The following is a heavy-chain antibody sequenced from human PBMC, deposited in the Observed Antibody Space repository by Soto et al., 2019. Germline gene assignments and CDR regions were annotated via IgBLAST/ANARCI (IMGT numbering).Heavy chain of an antibody. V-gene: IGHV1-18*01. CDR1: GYTFTSFG. Sequence: QVQLVQSGAEVKKHGASVKVSCKASGYTFTSFGISWVRQAPGQGLEWMGWISAYNGNTNYAENLQGRVTMTTDTSTSTAYLELRSLRSDDTAVYYCARDHRGGTDAFDIWGQGTMVTGSS. CDR3: ARDHRGGTDAFDI. D-gene: IGHD2-15*01. CDR2: ISAYNGNT. J-gene: IGHJ3*02.